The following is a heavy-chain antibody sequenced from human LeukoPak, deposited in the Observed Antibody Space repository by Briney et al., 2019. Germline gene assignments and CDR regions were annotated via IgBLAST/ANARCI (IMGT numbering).Heavy chain of an antibody. CDR1: GYTFTSYW. D-gene: IGHD6-13*01. V-gene: IGHV5-51*01. Sequence: GESLKISCKGSGYTFTSYWIGWVRQMPGKGLEWMGIIYPGDSDTRYSPSFQGQVTISADKSISTAYLQWSSLKASDTAMYYCAINARLISAAGYDAFALWGRGTMVTVSS. CDR2: IYPGDSDT. CDR3: AINARLISAAGYDAFAL. J-gene: IGHJ3*01.